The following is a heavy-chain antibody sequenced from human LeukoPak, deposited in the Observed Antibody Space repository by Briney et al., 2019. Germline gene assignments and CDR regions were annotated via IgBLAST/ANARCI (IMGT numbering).Heavy chain of an antibody. J-gene: IGHJ6*03. V-gene: IGHV3-33*01. Sequence: PGRPLRLSCAASGFIFNSYGMHWVRQAPGKGLEWVAFIWYDGSNKYYADSVKGRFTISRDNSKNTLYLQMNSLTTEDTAVYYCARSWGIRGVIVSPPARNMDVWGKGTTVIVSS. CDR2: IWYDGSNK. CDR3: ARSWGIRGVIVSPPARNMDV. D-gene: IGHD3-10*01. CDR1: GFIFNSYG.